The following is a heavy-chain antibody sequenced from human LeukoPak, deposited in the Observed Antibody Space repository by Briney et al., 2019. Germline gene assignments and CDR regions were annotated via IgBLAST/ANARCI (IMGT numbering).Heavy chain of an antibody. J-gene: IGHJ5*02. CDR2: IYPGDSDT. D-gene: IGHD2-15*01. V-gene: IGHV5-51*01. Sequence: GESLKISCQGSGYSFSNYWIGWVRQMPGKGLEWMGIIYPGDSDTRYSPSFQGQVTISADKSINTAYLQWSSLKASDTAIYYCARQEYCSGGSCYTWFDPWGQGTLVIVSS. CDR3: ARQEYCSGGSCYTWFDP. CDR1: GYSFSNYW.